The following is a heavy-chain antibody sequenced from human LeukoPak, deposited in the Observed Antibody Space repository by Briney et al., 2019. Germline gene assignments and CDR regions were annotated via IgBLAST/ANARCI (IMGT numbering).Heavy chain of an antibody. V-gene: IGHV1-46*01. CDR3: ARETSQEYYFDY. CDR2: INPSGGST. CDR1: GYTFTSYY. D-gene: IGHD2-2*01. Sequence: ASMKVSCKASGYTFTSYYMHWVRQAPGQGLEWMGIINPSGGSTSYAQKFQGRVTMTRDTSTSTVYMELSSLRSEDTAVYYCARETSQEYYFDYWGQGTLATVSS. J-gene: IGHJ4*02.